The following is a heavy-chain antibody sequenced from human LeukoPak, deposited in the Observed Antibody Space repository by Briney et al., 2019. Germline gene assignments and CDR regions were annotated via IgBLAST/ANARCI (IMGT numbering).Heavy chain of an antibody. CDR1: GGTFSSYA. V-gene: IGHV1-69*04. CDR3: ARSPYYYDSSGYYQYFDY. CDR2: IIPILGIA. Sequence: GASVKVSCKASGGTFSSYAISWVRQAPGQGLEWMGRIIPILGIANYAQKFQGRVTITADKSTSTAYMELSSLRSEDTAVYYCARSPYYYDSSGYYQYFDYWGQGTLVTVSS. D-gene: IGHD3-22*01. J-gene: IGHJ4*02.